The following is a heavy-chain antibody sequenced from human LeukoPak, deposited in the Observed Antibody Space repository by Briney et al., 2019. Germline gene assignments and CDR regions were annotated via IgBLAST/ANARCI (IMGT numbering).Heavy chain of an antibody. CDR2: IKADGSEK. D-gene: IGHD6-6*01. Sequence: GGSLRLSCAASGFPFSSYWMSWIRQAPGKGLEWVANIKADGSEKYFVDSVKGRFTISRDNAKNSLSLQMNSLRAEDTAVYYCARGGIWSRHYFDCWGQGTLVTVSS. V-gene: IGHV3-7*04. J-gene: IGHJ4*02. CDR1: GFPFSSYW. CDR3: ARGGIWSRHYFDC.